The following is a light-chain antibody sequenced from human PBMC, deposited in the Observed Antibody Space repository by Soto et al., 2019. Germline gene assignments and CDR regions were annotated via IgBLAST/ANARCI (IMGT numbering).Light chain of an antibody. V-gene: IGKV1-27*01. CDR2: SAS. CDR3: QQLNSYPLA. Sequence: DIQMTQSPSSLSASVGDSVTITCRASQGINNYLAWYQQKPGKVPVLLIYSASTLKSGVPSRFSGRGAGTDFTLTISSLQPEDFATYYCQQLNSYPLAFGGGTKVDIK. J-gene: IGKJ4*01. CDR1: QGINNY.